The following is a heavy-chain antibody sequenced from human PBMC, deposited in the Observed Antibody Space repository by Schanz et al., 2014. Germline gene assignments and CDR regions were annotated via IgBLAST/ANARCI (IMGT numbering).Heavy chain of an antibody. D-gene: IGHD3-22*01. CDR3: AKDRSWDYDSSGYFDY. Sequence: EVQLLESGGGLIQPGGSLRLSCAASGFIFGSSVMAWVRQAPGKGLEWVSAISGGGGTTYYADFVKGRFTISRDNSKNTLYLQMNSLRAEDTAVYYCAKDRSWDYDSSGYFDYWGQGTLVTVSS. V-gene: IGHV3-23*01. J-gene: IGHJ4*02. CDR2: ISGGGGTT. CDR1: GFIFGSSV.